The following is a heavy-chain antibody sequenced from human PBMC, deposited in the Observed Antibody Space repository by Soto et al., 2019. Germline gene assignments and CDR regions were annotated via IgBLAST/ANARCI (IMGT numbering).Heavy chain of an antibody. V-gene: IGHV3-23*01. CDR2: ISGSGDNT. J-gene: IGHJ4*02. Sequence: PGGSLRLSCAASGLTFVSYAMSWVRQAPGKGLEWVSAISGSGDNTYYADSVKDRFTISRDNSKNTLFLQMGSLRPEDTAIYYCVKQAHGLDGVAFDYWGQGTQVTVSS. CDR3: VKQAHGLDGVAFDY. D-gene: IGHD2-15*01. CDR1: GLTFVSYA.